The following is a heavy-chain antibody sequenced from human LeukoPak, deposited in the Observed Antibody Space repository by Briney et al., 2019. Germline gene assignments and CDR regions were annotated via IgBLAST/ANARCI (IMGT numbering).Heavy chain of an antibody. Sequence: PGGSLRLSCAASGFTFSSYAMSWVRQAPGKGLEWVSTISGSGGSTYYADSVKGRFTISRDNSKNTLSLQMNSLRAEDSAVYYCAKDSNPPGGSYRSPLCDNWGQGTLVTVSS. J-gene: IGHJ4*02. CDR3: AKDSNPPGGSYRSPLCDN. V-gene: IGHV3-23*01. CDR2: ISGSGGST. D-gene: IGHD3-16*02. CDR1: GFTFSSYA.